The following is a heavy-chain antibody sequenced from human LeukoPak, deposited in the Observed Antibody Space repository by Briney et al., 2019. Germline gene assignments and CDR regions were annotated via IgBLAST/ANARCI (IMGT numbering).Heavy chain of an antibody. CDR2: ISSNSRTI. CDR3: ARGYDSSGYYWLNYFDY. D-gene: IGHD3-22*01. V-gene: IGHV3-48*04. J-gene: IGHJ4*02. Sequence: GGSLRLSCAASGYTFSRYTMSWVRQAPGKGLEWISYISSNSRTIYYADSVKGRFTVSRDNAKNSLFLQMNSLRAEDTAVYYCARGYDSSGYYWLNYFDYWGQGTLVTVSS. CDR1: GYTFSRYT.